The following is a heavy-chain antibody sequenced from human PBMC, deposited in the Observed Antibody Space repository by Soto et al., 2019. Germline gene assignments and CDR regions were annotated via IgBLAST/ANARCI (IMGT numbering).Heavy chain of an antibody. CDR1: GFTFSSYS. D-gene: IGHD5-12*01. J-gene: IGHJ6*03. CDR2: ISSSSSYI. V-gene: IGHV3-21*01. Sequence: GGSLRLSCAASGFTFSSYSMNWVRQAPGKGLEWVSSISSSSSYIYYADSVKGRFTISRDNAKNSLYLQMNSLRAEDTAVYYCARGSGGYFVYNNYYYMDVWGKGTTVTVSS. CDR3: ARGSGGYFVYNNYYYMDV.